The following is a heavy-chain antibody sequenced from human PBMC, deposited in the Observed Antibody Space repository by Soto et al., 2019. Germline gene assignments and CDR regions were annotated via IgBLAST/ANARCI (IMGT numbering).Heavy chain of an antibody. J-gene: IGHJ6*03. CDR1: GFTLSSLD. CDR2: IGTDGDT. Sequence: EGQLVESGGGLVQPGGSLRLSCAASGFTLSSLDMHWVRQPTGKGLEWVSGIGTDGDTYYADSVKGRFTISRENAENSVSLQMSSLRVVDTAVYYCVRGAMDVWCKGTTVIVSS. CDR3: VRGAMDV. V-gene: IGHV3-13*01.